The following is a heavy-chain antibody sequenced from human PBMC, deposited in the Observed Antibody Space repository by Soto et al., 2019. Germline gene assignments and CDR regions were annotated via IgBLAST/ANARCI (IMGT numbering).Heavy chain of an antibody. V-gene: IGHV3-73*01. Sequence: GGSLRLSCAASGFTFSGSAMHWVRQASGKGLEWVGRIRSKANNYATAYDASVKGRFTISRDDSKNTVYLQMNSLKTEDTAVYYCSRQASDFWSGKPQYYMDVWGKGTTVTVSS. J-gene: IGHJ6*03. CDR1: GFTFSGSA. CDR3: SRQASDFWSGKPQYYMDV. CDR2: IRSKANNYAT. D-gene: IGHD3-3*01.